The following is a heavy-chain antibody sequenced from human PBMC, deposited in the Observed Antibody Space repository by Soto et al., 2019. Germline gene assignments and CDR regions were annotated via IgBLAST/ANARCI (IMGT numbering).Heavy chain of an antibody. J-gene: IGHJ4*02. Sequence: QVQLVQSGPEVRKPGASVKVSCKASGYTFRDYGIAWVRQAPGQGLEWMGWISAFNGHTNYAQKFQGRVTVTADASTATAYMELRSLRPDDMAMYFCARGKGYGYDHWGQGTLVTVSS. V-gene: IGHV1-18*03. D-gene: IGHD5-12*01. CDR3: ARGKGYGYDH. CDR1: GYTFRDYG. CDR2: ISAFNGHT.